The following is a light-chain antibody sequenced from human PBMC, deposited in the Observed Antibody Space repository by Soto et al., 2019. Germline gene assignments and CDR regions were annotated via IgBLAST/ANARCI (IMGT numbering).Light chain of an antibody. CDR1: QDISSH. J-gene: IGKJ4*01. Sequence: IQLTQSPSSLSASVGDSVTITCRASQDISSHLAWYQQKPGKAPKVLTYAASTLESGIPSRFSGSGSGTDFTLTISSLQAEDFATYYCQQVKSFLPLTFGGGTKVDIK. CDR3: QQVKSFLPLT. V-gene: IGKV1-9*01. CDR2: AAS.